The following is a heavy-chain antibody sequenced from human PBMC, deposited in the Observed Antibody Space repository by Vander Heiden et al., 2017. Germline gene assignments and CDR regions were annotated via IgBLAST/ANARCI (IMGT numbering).Heavy chain of an antibody. CDR1: GGPFGGVA. J-gene: IGHJ4*02. Sequence: EEQLVESGGGWTQPGRSVRHSRPGAGGPFGGVAMGWFRQSPGTGREWVGLITPKDYGWKTEYVVSVKVSFVISRDDSTNTDYLQMSRLKTEDTGIYSCTRGFILGRCQLGALFDYWGQGTLVTVSS. CDR2: ITPKDYGWKT. D-gene: IGHD3-16*01. CDR3: TRGFILGRCQLGALFDY. V-gene: IGHV3-49*03.